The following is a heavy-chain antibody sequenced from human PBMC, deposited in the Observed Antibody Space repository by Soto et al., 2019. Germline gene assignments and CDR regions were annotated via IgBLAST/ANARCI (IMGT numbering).Heavy chain of an antibody. V-gene: IGHV5-51*01. D-gene: IGHD3-16*01. J-gene: IGHJ6*02. CDR3: ARHLRSYDFFQYYYGIDV. CDR1: GYNYNLHW. CDR2: IYPGDSDT. Sequence: GESLKISCRGSGYNYNLHWISWVRQKPGRGLEWMGIIYPGDSDTRYNPSFQGQVTISVDKSINTAYLQWDSLEASDTATYYCARHLRSYDFFQYYYGIDVWGQGSTVTVSS.